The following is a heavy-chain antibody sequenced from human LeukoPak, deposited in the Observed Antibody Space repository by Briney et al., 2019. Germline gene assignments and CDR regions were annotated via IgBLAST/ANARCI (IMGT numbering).Heavy chain of an antibody. CDR3: ARRIAAAGRVNWFDP. CDR1: GYSFTSYW. D-gene: IGHD6-13*01. CDR2: IYPGDSDT. Sequence: GESLKISCKGSGYSFTSYWIGWVRQMPGKGLEWMGIIYPGDSDTRYSPSFQGQVTISADKSSSTAYLQRSSLKASDTAMYYCARRIAAAGRVNWFDPWGQGTLVTVSS. V-gene: IGHV5-51*01. J-gene: IGHJ5*02.